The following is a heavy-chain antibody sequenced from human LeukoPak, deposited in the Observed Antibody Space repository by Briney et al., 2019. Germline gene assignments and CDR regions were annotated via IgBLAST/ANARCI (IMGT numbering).Heavy chain of an antibody. Sequence: SETLSLTCTVSGGSISSYYWSWIRQPPGRGLEGIGYIYYSGSTNYNPSLTSRVTISVDTSKNQFSLKLSSVTAADTAVYYCARDYGVSGYYGMDVWGKGTTVTVSS. CDR1: GGSISSYY. J-gene: IGHJ6*04. D-gene: IGHD3-10*01. CDR3: ARDYGVSGYYGMDV. CDR2: IYYSGST. V-gene: IGHV4-59*01.